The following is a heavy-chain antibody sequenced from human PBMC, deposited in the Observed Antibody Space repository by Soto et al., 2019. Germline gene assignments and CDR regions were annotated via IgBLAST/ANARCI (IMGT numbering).Heavy chain of an antibody. V-gene: IGHV1-3*04. J-gene: IGHJ5*02. D-gene: IGHD1-1*01. CDR2: INTANGNT. CDR3: ARRYKSAGWFDP. CDR1: GYSFNTYA. Sequence: QVQLVQSGAEVKKPGASVRVSCQASGYSFNTYAIHWVRQAPGQGLEWMGWINTANGNTEYSQKFQGRVTFTRDTSATTAYMDLSSLRSEDTATYYCARRYKSAGWFDPWGQATLVTVSS.